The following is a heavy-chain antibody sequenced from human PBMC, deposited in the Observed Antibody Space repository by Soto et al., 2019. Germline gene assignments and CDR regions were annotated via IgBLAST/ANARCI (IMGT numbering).Heavy chain of an antibody. V-gene: IGHV1-69*06. J-gene: IGHJ3*02. D-gene: IGHD1-20*01. CDR1: GGRFRSHG. CDR2: TVPMYGTA. Sequence: GASVKVSCKASGGRFRSHGINWVRQAPGQGLEWMGGTVPMYGTANYAQKFQGRVTITADTSTSTAYMELRSLRSDDTAVYYCARDRAGGPITGTDIWGQGTMVTVSS. CDR3: ARDRAGGPITGTDI.